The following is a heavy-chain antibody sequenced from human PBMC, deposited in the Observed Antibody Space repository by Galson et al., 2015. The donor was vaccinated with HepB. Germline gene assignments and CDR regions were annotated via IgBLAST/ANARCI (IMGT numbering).Heavy chain of an antibody. CDR1: GASTSSSSYY. D-gene: IGHD3-16*02. Sequence: LSLTCSVSGASTSSSSYYWNWVRQSPGKGLEWIGSVYYSGVTYYNTSLKSRVTISVDTSKNPFSLRVSSVTAADTAMYYCARALGGSYFYGMDVWGQGTTVTVSS. V-gene: IGHV4-39*01. CDR2: VYYSGVT. CDR3: ARALGGSYFYGMDV. J-gene: IGHJ6*02.